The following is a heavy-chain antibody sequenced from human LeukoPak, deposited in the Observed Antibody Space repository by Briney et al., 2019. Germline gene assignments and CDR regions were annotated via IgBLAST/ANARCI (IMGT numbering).Heavy chain of an antibody. J-gene: IGHJ4*02. CDR1: GYTFTSYG. CDR2: ISAYNGNT. Sequence: ASVKVSCKASGYTFTSYGISWVRQAPGQGLEWMGWISAYNGNTNYAQKLQGRVTMTRNTSISTAYMELSRLRSDDTAVYYCARGLISGYSYDIGGDYWGQGTLVTVSS. D-gene: IGHD5-18*01. CDR3: ARGLISGYSYDIGGDY. V-gene: IGHV1-18*01.